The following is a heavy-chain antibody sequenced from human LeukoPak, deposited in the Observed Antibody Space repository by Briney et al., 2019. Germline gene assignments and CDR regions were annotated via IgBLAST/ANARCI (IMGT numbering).Heavy chain of an antibody. CDR1: GYTFTGYY. CDR2: INPNSGGT. D-gene: IGHD4-11*01. Sequence: ASVKVSCKASGYTFTGYYMHWVRQAPGQGLEWMGWINPNSGGTNYAQKFQGRVTMTRDTSISTAYMGLSRLRSDDTAVYYCARDPLFGGTVTTPPFDYWGQGTLVTVSS. J-gene: IGHJ4*02. CDR3: ARDPLFGGTVTTPPFDY. V-gene: IGHV1-2*02.